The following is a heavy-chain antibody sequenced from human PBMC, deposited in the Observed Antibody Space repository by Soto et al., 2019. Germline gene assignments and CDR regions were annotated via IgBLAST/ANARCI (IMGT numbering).Heavy chain of an antibody. V-gene: IGHV4-31*03. J-gene: IGHJ4*02. CDR3: ARMSGTYYVPDY. CDR2: IYHSGST. Sequence: QVQLQESGPRLVEASQTLSLTCTVSNASITSSGYYWSWIRQPPGKRLEWIGYIYHSGSTIYSPSLQSRLTMSVDTSKNQFSLTLRSVTAADTAVYHCARMSGTYYVPDYWGQGTLVTVSS. D-gene: IGHD1-26*01. CDR1: NASITSSGYY.